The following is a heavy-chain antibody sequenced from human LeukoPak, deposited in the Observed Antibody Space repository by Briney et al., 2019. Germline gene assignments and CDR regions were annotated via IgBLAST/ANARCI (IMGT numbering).Heavy chain of an antibody. CDR3: AKSSNIPGITVAATFIDY. J-gene: IGHJ4*02. Sequence: PGGSLRLSCAASGFTFSSYAMSWVRQAPGKGLEWVSAISGSGGSTYYADSVKGRFTISRDNSKNTLYLQMNSLRAEDTAVYYCAKSSNIPGITVAATFIDYWGQGTLVTVSS. V-gene: IGHV3-23*01. CDR1: GFTFSSYA. D-gene: IGHD6-19*01. CDR2: ISGSGGST.